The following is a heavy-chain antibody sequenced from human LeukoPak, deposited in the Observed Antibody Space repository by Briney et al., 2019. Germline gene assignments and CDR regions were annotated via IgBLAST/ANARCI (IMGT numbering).Heavy chain of an antibody. CDR2: ISGSGGST. V-gene: IGHV3-23*01. CDR1: GFTFSSYA. CDR3: AKGNYGGNLYYFDY. J-gene: IGHJ4*02. D-gene: IGHD4-23*01. Sequence: GGSLRLSCAASGFTFSSYAMSWVRQAPGKGLEWVSAISGSGGSTYCADSVKGRFTISRDNSMNTLYLQMNSLRAEDTAVYYCAKGNYGGNLYYFDYWGQGTLVTVSS.